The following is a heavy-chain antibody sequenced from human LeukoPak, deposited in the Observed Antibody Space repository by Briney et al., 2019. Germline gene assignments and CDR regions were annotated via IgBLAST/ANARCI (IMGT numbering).Heavy chain of an antibody. CDR2: FDPEDGET. CDR1: GYTLTELS. CDR3: ATDLPSGQTTVTTMDYGMDV. V-gene: IGHV1-24*01. Sequence: GASVKVSCKVSGYTLTELSMHWVRQAPGKGLEWMGGFDPEDGETIYAQKFQGRVTMTEDTSTDTAYMELSSLRSEDTAAYYCATDLPSGQTTVTTMDYGMDVWGKGTTVTVSS. J-gene: IGHJ6*04. D-gene: IGHD4-17*01.